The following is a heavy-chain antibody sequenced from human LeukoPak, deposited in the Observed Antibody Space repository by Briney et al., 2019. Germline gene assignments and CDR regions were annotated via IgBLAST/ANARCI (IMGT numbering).Heavy chain of an antibody. Sequence: SQTLSLTCAVSGGSVISNSSWYWRRHPPSRGVEWLGRTYYRNNWYNDYGVSVKSRININADTSKNLFSLQLSSVTPEDTAVYYCVRGGQGDGHSADEGFDIWGQGTMVTVSS. D-gene: IGHD5-18*01. CDR3: VRGGQGDGHSADEGFDI. V-gene: IGHV6-1*01. CDR2: TYYRNNWYN. J-gene: IGHJ3*02. CDR1: GGSVISNSS.